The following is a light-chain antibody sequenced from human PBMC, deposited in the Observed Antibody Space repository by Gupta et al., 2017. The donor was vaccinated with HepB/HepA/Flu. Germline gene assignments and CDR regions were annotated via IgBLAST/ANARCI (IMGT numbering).Light chain of an antibody. CDR1: QDISRY. CDR3: QQAKSLPIT. Sequence: DIQMTQSPSSVSASVGDRVTITCRASQDISRYLAWYQQIPGKAPKLLIYETSSVHSGVPSRFSGSRSGTDFILTIYSLQPEEFATYYCQQAKSLPITFGQGTQLEIK. V-gene: IGKV1D-12*01. CDR2: ETS. J-gene: IGKJ5*01.